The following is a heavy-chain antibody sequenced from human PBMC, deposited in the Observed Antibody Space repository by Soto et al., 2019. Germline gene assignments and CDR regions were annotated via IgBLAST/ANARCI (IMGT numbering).Heavy chain of an antibody. Sequence: GASLKISCKGSGYTFTDYWNCWVRQLPGKGLEWMGIIYPRDSDTSYSPSFQGDATITDDNSTSTACVQWNMLNASNTAMYYCARHSGNFRYYYYGMDVWGQGTTVTVSS. D-gene: IGHD4-4*01. J-gene: IGHJ6*02. CDR1: GYTFTDYW. V-gene: IGHV5-51*01. CDR3: ARHSGNFRYYYYGMDV. CDR2: IYPRDSDT.